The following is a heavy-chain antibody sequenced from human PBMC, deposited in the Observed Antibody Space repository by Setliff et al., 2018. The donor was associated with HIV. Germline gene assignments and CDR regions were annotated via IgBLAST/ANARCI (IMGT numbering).Heavy chain of an antibody. J-gene: IGHJ1*01. V-gene: IGHV4-59*01. Sequence: PLETLSLTCTVSRGSIKYYFWSWIRQPPGKGLECIGHISYSGTTNYNPSLESRVSISVDTSKNQFSLKLKSVTAADTAVYYCARDSDGSSYYHFAHWSQGTLVTVSS. CDR1: RGSIKYYF. CDR3: ARDSDGSSYYHFAH. D-gene: IGHD3-22*01. CDR2: ISYSGTT.